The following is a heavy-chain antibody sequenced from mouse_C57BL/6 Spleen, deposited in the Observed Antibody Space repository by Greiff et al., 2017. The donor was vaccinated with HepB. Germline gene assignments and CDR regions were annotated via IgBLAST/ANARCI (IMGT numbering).Heavy chain of an antibody. CDR2: IYPRDGST. CDR3: ARSGDYDYFDY. Sequence: QVQLKQSGPELVKPGASVKLSCKASGYTFTSYDINWVKQRPGQGLEWIGWIYPRDGSTEYNEKFKGKATLTVDTSSSTAYMELHSLTSEDSAVYFCARSGDYDYFDYWGQGTTLTVSS. D-gene: IGHD2-4*01. CDR1: GYTFTSYD. J-gene: IGHJ2*01. V-gene: IGHV1-85*01.